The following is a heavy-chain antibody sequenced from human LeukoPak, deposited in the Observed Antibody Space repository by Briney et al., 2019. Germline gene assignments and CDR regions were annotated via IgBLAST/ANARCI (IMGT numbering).Heavy chain of an antibody. CDR2: ISAY. CDR3: ARRFNYYDSSGYHEGFYFDY. J-gene: IGHJ4*02. V-gene: IGHV1-18*01. CDR1: GYTFTSYG. D-gene: IGHD3-22*01. Sequence: ASVKVSCKASGYTFTSYGISWVRQAPGQGLEWMGWISAYAQKFQGRVTMTTDTSTSTAYLELRSLRSDDTAVYYCARRFNYYDSSGYHEGFYFDYWGQGTLATVSS.